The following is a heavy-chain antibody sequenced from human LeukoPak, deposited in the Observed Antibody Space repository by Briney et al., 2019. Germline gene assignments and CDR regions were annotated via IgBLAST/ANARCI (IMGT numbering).Heavy chain of an antibody. V-gene: IGHV4-39*01. CDR3: ASFDSNGYYND. J-gene: IGHJ4*02. Sequence: PSETLTLTCSVSGGSINSRTYYWGWVRQPPGKGLEWVGSIYYTGTTYYSPPLKSRVTMSVVTSKNQFSLRLSSVTAADTAVYFCASFDSNGYYNDCGQGTLVTVSS. CDR2: IYYTGTT. D-gene: IGHD3-22*01. CDR1: GGSINSRTYY.